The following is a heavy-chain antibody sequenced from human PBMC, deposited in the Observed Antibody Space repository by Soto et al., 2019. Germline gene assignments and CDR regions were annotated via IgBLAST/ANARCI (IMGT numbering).Heavy chain of an antibody. V-gene: IGHV1-8*01. CDR2: MNPNSGNT. J-gene: IGHJ6*02. Sequence: QVQLVQSGAEVKKPGASVKVSCKASGYTFTSYDINWVRQATGQGLEWMGWMNPNSGNTGYAQKFQGSVTMTSNTPISTAYMEVSSLRSEDTAVYYCARVDSGSYFYYYYGMDVWGQGTTVTVSS. CDR1: GYTFTSYD. D-gene: IGHD1-26*01. CDR3: ARVDSGSYFYYYYGMDV.